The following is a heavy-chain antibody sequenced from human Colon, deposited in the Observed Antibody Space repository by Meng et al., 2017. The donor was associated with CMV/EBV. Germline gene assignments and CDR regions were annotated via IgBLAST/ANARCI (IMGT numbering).Heavy chain of an antibody. CDR3: ARVRDLYGSDGMDV. Sequence: SLKISCAASGFSFSNYEVNWVRQAPGKGLEWVSSISSSGSDMYYADSGKGRFTISRDNAKNSLYLQINSLRVEDTAVYYCARVRDLYGSDGMDVWGQGTTVTVSS. D-gene: IGHD5-24*01. CDR1: GFSFSNYE. CDR2: ISSSGSDM. V-gene: IGHV3-48*03. J-gene: IGHJ6*02.